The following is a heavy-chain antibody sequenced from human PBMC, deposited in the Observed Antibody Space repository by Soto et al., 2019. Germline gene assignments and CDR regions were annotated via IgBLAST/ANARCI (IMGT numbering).Heavy chain of an antibody. J-gene: IGHJ4*02. CDR1: GLTFSDYY. Sequence: GGSLRRSCAASGLTFSDYYMSWIRQAPGKWLEWVSYISSSSSYTNYADSVKGRFTISRDNAKNSLYLQMNSLRAEDTAVYYCARTPDCTNGVCSAGFDYWGQGXLVTVYS. D-gene: IGHD2-8*01. CDR2: ISSSSSYT. CDR3: ARTPDCTNGVCSAGFDY. V-gene: IGHV3-11*06.